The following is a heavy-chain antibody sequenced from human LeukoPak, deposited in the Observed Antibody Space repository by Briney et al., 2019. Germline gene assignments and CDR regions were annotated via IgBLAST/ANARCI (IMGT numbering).Heavy chain of an antibody. D-gene: IGHD5-18*01. J-gene: IGHJ4*02. Sequence: GGSLRLSCAASGFTFSSYGMHWVRQAPGKGLEWVAFIRYDGSNKYYADSVKGRFTISRDNSKNTLYLQMNSLRAEDTAVYYCAKTRGYSYGHGFDYWGQGTLVTVSS. CDR3: AKTRGYSYGHGFDY. CDR1: GFTFSSYG. V-gene: IGHV3-30*02. CDR2: IRYDGSNK.